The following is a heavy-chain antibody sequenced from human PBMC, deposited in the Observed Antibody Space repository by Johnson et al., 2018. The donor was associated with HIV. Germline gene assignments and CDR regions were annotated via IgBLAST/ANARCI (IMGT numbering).Heavy chain of an antibody. J-gene: IGHJ3*02. CDR3: ARDGSEWLVSIHAFDI. CDR2: ISWNSGSI. D-gene: IGHD6-19*01. CDR1: GFTFDDYA. Sequence: VQLVESGGGLVQPGRSLRLSCAASGFTFDDYAMHWVRQAPGKGLEWVSGISWNSGSIGYADSVQGRFTISRDNAKNSLYLQMNSLRAEDTALYYCARDGSEWLVSIHAFDIWGQGTMVTVSS. V-gene: IGHV3-9*01.